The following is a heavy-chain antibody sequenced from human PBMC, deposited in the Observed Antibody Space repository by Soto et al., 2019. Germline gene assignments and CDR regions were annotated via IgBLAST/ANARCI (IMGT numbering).Heavy chain of an antibody. CDR1: GYTFTSYG. J-gene: IGHJ6*03. D-gene: IGHD3-3*01. CDR2: ISAYNGNT. CDR3: ATDSGYDDFCSADHIEYHYYEMDA. V-gene: IGHV1-18*01. Sequence: RASVKVSCKASGYTFTSYGISWVRQAPGQGLEGMGWISAYNGNTNYAQKLQGRVTMTTDTSTSTAYMELRSLRSDDTAVYYCATDSGYDDFCSADHIEYHYYEMDAWGKGTTV.